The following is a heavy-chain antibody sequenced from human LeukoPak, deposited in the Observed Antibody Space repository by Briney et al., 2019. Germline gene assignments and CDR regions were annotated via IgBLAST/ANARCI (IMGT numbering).Heavy chain of an antibody. CDR3: ARGWDYGSGSYYTKFDY. V-gene: IGHV4-34*01. D-gene: IGHD3-10*01. J-gene: IGHJ4*02. CDR2: INHSGST. CDR1: GGSFSGYY. Sequence: SETLSLTCAVYGGSFSGYYWSWIRQPPGKGLEWFGEINHSGSTNYNPSLKSRVTISVDTSKNQFSLKLSSVTAADTAVYYCARGWDYGSGSYYTKFDYWGQGTLVTVSS.